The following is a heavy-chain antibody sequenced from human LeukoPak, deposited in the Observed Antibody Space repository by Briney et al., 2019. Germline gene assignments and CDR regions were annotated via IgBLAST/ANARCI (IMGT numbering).Heavy chain of an antibody. D-gene: IGHD3-16*01. J-gene: IGHJ4*02. CDR1: GVSITSGSYY. V-gene: IGHV4-61*02. CDR2: VHSSGDI. CDR3: ARGASPKDAVFFDY. Sequence: PSETLSLTCSVSGVSITSGSYYWGWIRQPAGKGLEWIGRVHSSGDIYHNAAFRSRAAVSGDASKHQFSLQLNSVTAADTAVYYCARGASPKDAVFFDYWGQGALITVSS.